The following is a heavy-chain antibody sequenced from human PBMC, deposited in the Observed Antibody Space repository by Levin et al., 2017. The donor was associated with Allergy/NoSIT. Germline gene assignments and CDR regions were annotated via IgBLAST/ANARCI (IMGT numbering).Heavy chain of an antibody. J-gene: IGHJ4*02. CDR2: IYYSRVT. CDR1: SGSISSYY. Sequence: SQTLSLTCNVSSGSISSYYWSWIRPPPGKGLEWIGYIYYSRVTRYNPSLKSRVTMSVDASKNQFSLKLTSVTAADTAVYYCATSNSGNYYHLDSWGQGTLVTVSS. D-gene: IGHD3-22*01. V-gene: IGHV4-59*08. CDR3: ATSNSGNYYHLDS.